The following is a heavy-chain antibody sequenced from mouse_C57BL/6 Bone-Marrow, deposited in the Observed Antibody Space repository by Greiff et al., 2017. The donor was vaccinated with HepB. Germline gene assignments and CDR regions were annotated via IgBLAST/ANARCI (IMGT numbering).Heavy chain of an antibody. CDR3: ARGSGPYDFDD. V-gene: IGHV1-50*01. Sequence: QVQLQQPGAELVKPGASVKLSCKASGYTFTSYWMQWVKQRPGQGLEWIGEIDPSDSYTNYNQKFKGKATLTVDTSSSPAYMQLSSLTSEDAAVYYCARGSGPYDFDDWGQGTTLTVAS. CDR1: GYTFTSYW. CDR2: IDPSDSYT. D-gene: IGHD3-2*02. J-gene: IGHJ2*01.